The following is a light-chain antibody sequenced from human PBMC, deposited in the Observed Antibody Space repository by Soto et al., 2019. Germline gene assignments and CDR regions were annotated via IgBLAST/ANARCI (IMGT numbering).Light chain of an antibody. V-gene: IGKV3-11*01. J-gene: IGKJ4*01. CDR3: QQRINWPLT. CDR2: ETS. Sequence: EIVLTQSPATLSLSPGERATLSCRASQSVRNYLAWYQQKPGQAPRLLISETSNRAIGIPARFSGSGSGADFTLTISSLEPEDFAIYYCQQRINWPLTFGGGTKVEVK. CDR1: QSVRNY.